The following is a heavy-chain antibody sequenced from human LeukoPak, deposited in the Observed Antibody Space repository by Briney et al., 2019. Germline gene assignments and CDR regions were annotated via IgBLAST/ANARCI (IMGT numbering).Heavy chain of an antibody. CDR2: ISYDGSNK. Sequence: GGSLRLSCAASGFTFSSYGMHWVRQAPGKGLEWVAVISYDGSNKYYADSVKGRFTISRDNSKNTLYLQMNSLRAEDTAVYYCAKEAAAGPGGWFDPWGQGTLVTVSS. J-gene: IGHJ5*02. D-gene: IGHD6-13*01. CDR1: GFTFSSYG. V-gene: IGHV3-30*18. CDR3: AKEAAAGPGGWFDP.